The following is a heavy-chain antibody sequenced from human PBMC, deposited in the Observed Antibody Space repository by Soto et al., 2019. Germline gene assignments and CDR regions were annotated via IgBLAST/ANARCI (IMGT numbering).Heavy chain of an antibody. D-gene: IGHD3-3*01. Sequence: EVQLVESGGGLVQPGGSLRLSCAVSGFSFSSYWMNWVRQAPGKGLEWVASIQQDGSERYHVDSVKGRFTISRDNARDSVYLQMKRLRAEDTAVYYWTRGGRFSWLWEWYSDYWGQGTLVSVSS. CDR2: IQQDGSER. CDR1: GFSFSSYW. V-gene: IGHV3-7*01. J-gene: IGHJ4*02. CDR3: TRGGRFSWLWEWYSDY.